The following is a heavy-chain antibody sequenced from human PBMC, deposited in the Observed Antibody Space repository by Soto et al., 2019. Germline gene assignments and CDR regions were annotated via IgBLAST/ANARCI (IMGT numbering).Heavy chain of an antibody. CDR1: GYTFANHW. Sequence: GGSLRLSCAVAGYTFANHWMHWVRQAPGKGLEWVSRMNSDGSLINYADSVKGRFTVSRDNARNTLYLQMNSLRVEDTAVYYCATDEVDYWGPGTLVTVYS. CDR2: MNSDGSLI. V-gene: IGHV3-74*01. CDR3: ATDEVDY. J-gene: IGHJ4*02.